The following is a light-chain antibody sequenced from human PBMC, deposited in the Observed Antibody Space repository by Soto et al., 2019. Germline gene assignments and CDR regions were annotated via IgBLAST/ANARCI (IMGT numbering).Light chain of an antibody. CDR3: QQYGSSPLT. CDR1: QSVSFSY. V-gene: IGKV3-20*01. Sequence: EIVLTQSPGTLSLSPGERATLSCRASQSVSFSYLAWYQQKPGQPPRFLIYGASSRATGIPDRFSGSGSATDFTHTISRLEPEDFAVYFCQQYGSSPLTFGGGTKVEIK. CDR2: GAS. J-gene: IGKJ4*01.